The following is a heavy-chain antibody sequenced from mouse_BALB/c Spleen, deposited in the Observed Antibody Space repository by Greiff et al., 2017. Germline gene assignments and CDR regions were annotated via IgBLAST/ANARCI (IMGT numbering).Heavy chain of an antibody. V-gene: IGHV5-17*02. CDR2: ISSGSSTI. CDR1: GFTFSSFG. Sequence: EVQRVESGGGLVQPGGSRKLSCAASGFTFSSFGMHWVRQAPEKGLEWVAYISSGSSTIYYADTVKGRFTISRDNPKNTLFLQMTSLRSEDTAMYYCARSNLYYFDYWGQGTTLTVSS. J-gene: IGHJ2*01. CDR3: ARSNLYYFDY.